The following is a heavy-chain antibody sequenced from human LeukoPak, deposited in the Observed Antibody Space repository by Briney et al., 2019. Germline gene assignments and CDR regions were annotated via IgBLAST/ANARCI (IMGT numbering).Heavy chain of an antibody. CDR2: ISSSSTYI. V-gene: IGHV3-21*04. D-gene: IGHD4-17*01. Sequence: GGSLRLSCAASGFTFSSYSMNWVRQAPGKGLEWVSSISSSSTYIYYADSVKGRFTISRDNSKNTLYLQMNSLRAEDTAVYYCAMYGDRLFDYWGQGTLVTVSS. CDR1: GFTFSSYS. CDR3: AMYGDRLFDY. J-gene: IGHJ4*02.